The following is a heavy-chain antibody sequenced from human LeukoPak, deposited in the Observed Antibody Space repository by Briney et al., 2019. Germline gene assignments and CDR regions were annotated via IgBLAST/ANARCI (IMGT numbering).Heavy chain of an antibody. CDR1: GGSISSYY. V-gene: IGHV4-59*01. D-gene: IGHD3-10*01. Sequence: PSETLSLTCTVSGGSISSYYWSWIRQPPGKGLEWIGYIYYSGSTSYNPSLKSRVTISVDTSKNQFSLKLSSVTAADTAVYYCARGAMVRGVTKFDYWGQGTLVTVSS. CDR2: IYYSGST. CDR3: ARGAMVRGVTKFDY. J-gene: IGHJ4*02.